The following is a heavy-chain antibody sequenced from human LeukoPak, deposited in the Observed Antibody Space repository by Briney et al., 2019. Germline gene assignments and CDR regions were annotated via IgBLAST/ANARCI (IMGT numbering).Heavy chain of an antibody. CDR2: ISYDGSNK. CDR3: ARDLQYYDSSGYFDY. J-gene: IGHJ4*02. Sequence: GRSLSLSCAASGFTFSSYAMHWVRQAPGKGLEWVAVISYDGSNKYYADSVKGRFTISRDNSKNTLYLQMNSLRAEDTAVYYCARDLQYYDSSGYFDYWGQGTLVTVSS. D-gene: IGHD3-22*01. CDR1: GFTFSSYA. V-gene: IGHV3-30*01.